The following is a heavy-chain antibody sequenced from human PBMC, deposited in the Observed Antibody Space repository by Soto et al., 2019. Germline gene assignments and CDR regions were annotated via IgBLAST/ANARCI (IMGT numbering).Heavy chain of an antibody. V-gene: IGHV1-69*13. Sequence: SVKVSCKASGGTFSSYAISWVRQAPGQGLEWMGGIIPIFGTANYAQKFQGRVTITADESTSTAYMELSSLRSEDTAVYYCARGATVTTDTNWFDPWGQGTLVTVSS. CDR2: IIPIFGTA. D-gene: IGHD4-17*01. CDR3: ARGATVTTDTNWFDP. J-gene: IGHJ5*02. CDR1: GGTFSSYA.